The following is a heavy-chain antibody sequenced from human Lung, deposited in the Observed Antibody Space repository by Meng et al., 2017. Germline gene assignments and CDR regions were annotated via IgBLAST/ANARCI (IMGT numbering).Heavy chain of an antibody. D-gene: IGHD4-11*01. CDR1: GGSFSDYC. Sequence: QVQLRQGGAGLFKPSETLSLTCVVSGGSFSDYCWSCIRQPPGKGLEWIGEINHSGSTNYNPSLESRATISVDTSQNNLSLKLSSVTAADSAVYYCARGPTTMAHDFDYWGQGTLVTVSS. V-gene: IGHV4-34*01. J-gene: IGHJ4*02. CDR3: ARGPTTMAHDFDY. CDR2: INHSGST.